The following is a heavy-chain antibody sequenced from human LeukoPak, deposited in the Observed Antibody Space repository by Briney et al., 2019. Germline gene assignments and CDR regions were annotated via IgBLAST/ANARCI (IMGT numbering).Heavy chain of an antibody. V-gene: IGHV1-2*02. Sequence: ASVKVSCKASGYTFTGYYMHWVRQAPGQGLEWMGWINPNSGGTNYAQKFQGRVTMTRDTSISTAYMELSRLRSDDTAVYYCARGPLYSSGWLSYWGQGTLDTVSS. CDR2: INPNSGGT. J-gene: IGHJ4*02. CDR3: ARGPLYSSGWLSY. CDR1: GYTFTGYY. D-gene: IGHD6-19*01.